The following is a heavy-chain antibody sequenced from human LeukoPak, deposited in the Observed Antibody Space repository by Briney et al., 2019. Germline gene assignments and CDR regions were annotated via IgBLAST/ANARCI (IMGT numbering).Heavy chain of an antibody. Sequence: ASVKVSCTASGYTFTSYGISWVRQAPGQGLEWMGWISAYNGNTNYAQKVQGRVTMTTDTSTNTAYMELRSLRPDDTAVYYCARDSCSTSSSCYIYWFDPWGQGTLVTVSS. J-gene: IGHJ5*02. CDR3: ARDSCSTSSSCYIYWFDP. CDR1: GYTFTSYG. CDR2: ISAYNGNT. D-gene: IGHD2-2*02. V-gene: IGHV1-18*01.